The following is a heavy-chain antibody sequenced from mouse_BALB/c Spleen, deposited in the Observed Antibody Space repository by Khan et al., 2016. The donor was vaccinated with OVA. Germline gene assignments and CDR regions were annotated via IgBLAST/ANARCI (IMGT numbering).Heavy chain of an antibody. CDR3: ARSLYYGYSYALDY. V-gene: IGHV3-2*02. D-gene: IGHD2-2*01. CDR2: ISFSGYT. Sequence: QLQESGPGLVKPSQSLSLTCTVTGYSITSNFAWNWIRQFPGNKLEWMGYISFSGYTNYSPSLKSRISITRDTSNNQFFLQLHSVTTEDTATYYCARSLYYGYSYALDYWGQGTSVTVSS. CDR1: GYSITSNFA. J-gene: IGHJ4*01.